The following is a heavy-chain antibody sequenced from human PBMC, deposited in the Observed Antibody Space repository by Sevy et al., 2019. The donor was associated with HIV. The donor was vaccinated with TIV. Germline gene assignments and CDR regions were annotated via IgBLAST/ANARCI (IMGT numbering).Heavy chain of an antibody. CDR3: ARAAAGIKGGWFDP. CDR2: IYSGGST. CDR1: GFTVSSNY. J-gene: IGHJ5*02. Sequence: GGSLRLSCAASGFTVSSNYMSWVRQAPGKGLEWVSVIYSGGSTYYADSVKGRFTISRDNSKNTLYLQMNSLRAEDTAVHYCARAAAGIKGGWFDPWGQGTLVTVSS. D-gene: IGHD6-13*01. V-gene: IGHV3-53*01.